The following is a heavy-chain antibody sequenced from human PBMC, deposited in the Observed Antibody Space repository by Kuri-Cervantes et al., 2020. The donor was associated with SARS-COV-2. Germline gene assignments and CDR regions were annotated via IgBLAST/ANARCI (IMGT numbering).Heavy chain of an antibody. V-gene: IGHV1-18*01. Sequence: ASVKVSCKASGGTFSSYAISWVRQAPGQGLEWMGWISAYNGNTNYAQKLQGRVTMTTDTSTSTAYMELRSLRSDDTAVYYCARTAKTGQLRDYWGQGTLVTVSS. D-gene: IGHD2-21*02. CDR3: ARTAKTGQLRDY. J-gene: IGHJ4*02. CDR1: GGTFSSYA. CDR2: ISAYNGNT.